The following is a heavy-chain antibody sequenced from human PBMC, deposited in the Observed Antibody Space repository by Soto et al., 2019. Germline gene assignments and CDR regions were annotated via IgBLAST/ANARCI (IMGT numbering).Heavy chain of an antibody. CDR3: ATQTISYTWDV. D-gene: IGHD4-4*01. CDR2: ISHSEGS. V-gene: IGHV4-4*02. CDR1: GGSISSTKW. J-gene: IGHJ6*02. Sequence: QVQLQESGPGLVKPSGTLSLTCAVSGGSISSTKWWTWVRQPPGKGLEWIAEISHSEGSNYNPSLKSRVAMSLDNANIQFALRLSSLTAADTAVYYCATQTISYTWDVWGQGTTVTVS.